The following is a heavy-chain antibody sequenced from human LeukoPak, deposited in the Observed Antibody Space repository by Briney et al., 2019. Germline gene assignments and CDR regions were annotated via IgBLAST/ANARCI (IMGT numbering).Heavy chain of an antibody. Sequence: PSETLSLTCTVSGGSISGYYWTWIRQLPGKGLEWIGYIYNSGITNYNPSLKSRVTVSVDTSKNQFSLRLTSVTAEDTAVYYCARDLYYFDCWGQGTLVTVSS. V-gene: IGHV4-4*08. CDR1: GGSISGYY. CDR2: IYNSGIT. J-gene: IGHJ4*02. CDR3: ARDLYYFDC.